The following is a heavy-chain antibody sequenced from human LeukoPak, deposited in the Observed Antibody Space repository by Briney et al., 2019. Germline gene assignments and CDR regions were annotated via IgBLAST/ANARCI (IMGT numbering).Heavy chain of an antibody. V-gene: IGHV4-39*07. D-gene: IGHD2-15*01. CDR2: IYYGGSA. Sequence: PSETLSLTCTVSGGSITSSGFYWGWIRQPPGKGLEWIGNIYYGGSAYYNPSLKSRVTISVDTSKNQFSLKLSSVTAADTAVYYCARQPNIVVVYNWFDPWGQGTLVAVSS. J-gene: IGHJ5*02. CDR3: ARQPNIVVVYNWFDP. CDR1: GGSITSSGFY.